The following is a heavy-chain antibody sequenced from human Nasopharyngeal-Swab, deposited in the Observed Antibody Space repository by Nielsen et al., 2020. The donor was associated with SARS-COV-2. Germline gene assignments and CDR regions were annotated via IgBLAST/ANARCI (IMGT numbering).Heavy chain of an antibody. CDR1: GFIFSTYA. V-gene: IGHV3-30*18. J-gene: IGHJ1*01. D-gene: IGHD2-21*02. CDR3: AKGGAYCAGDCPTEYLQN. Sequence: GESLKISCAASGFIFSTYAMHWVRQAPGKGLEWVAVISYEGSSQYYADSVKGRFTISRDNSKNTLYVQMNNLRPDDTAVYYCAKGGAYCAGDCPTEYLQNWGQGTLVSVSS. CDR2: ISYEGSSQ.